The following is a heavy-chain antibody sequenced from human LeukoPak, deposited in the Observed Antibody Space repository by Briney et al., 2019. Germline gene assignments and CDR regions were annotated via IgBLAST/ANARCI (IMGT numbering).Heavy chain of an antibody. V-gene: IGHV4-34*01. Sequence: SETLSLTCAVYGGSFSGYYWSWIRQPPGKGLEWIGEINHSGSTNYNPSLKSRVTISVDTSKNQFSLRLSSVTAADTAVYYCARDQGGGSGTCGYWGQGTLVTVSS. CDR1: GGSFSGYY. D-gene: IGHD3-10*01. CDR3: ARDQGGGSGTCGY. J-gene: IGHJ4*02. CDR2: INHSGST.